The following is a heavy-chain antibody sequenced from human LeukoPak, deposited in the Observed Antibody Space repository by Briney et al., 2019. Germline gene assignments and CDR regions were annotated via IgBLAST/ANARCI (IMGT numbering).Heavy chain of an antibody. Sequence: PGGSLRLSCAASGFTFSSYEMNWVRQAPGKGLEWVAVIWYDGSNKYYADSVKGRFTISRDNSKNTLYLQMNSLRAEDTAVYYCASLYGSGSSLFDYWGQGTLVTVSS. CDR2: IWYDGSNK. D-gene: IGHD3-10*01. CDR1: GFTFSSYE. V-gene: IGHV3-33*08. CDR3: ASLYGSGSSLFDY. J-gene: IGHJ4*02.